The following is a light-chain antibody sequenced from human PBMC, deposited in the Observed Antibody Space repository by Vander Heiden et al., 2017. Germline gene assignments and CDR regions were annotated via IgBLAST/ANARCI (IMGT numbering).Light chain of an antibody. CDR1: SSVVVCYNF. CDR2: AVS. CDR3: SSYTSSATADVV. Sequence: QSDLTEPASVSGSPGQSTTISCTGTSSVVVCYNFVSWYQQHPGKAPKLLILAVSDRPSGVSNRFSGSKSGNTASLTISGLQAEDEGNYYCSSYTSSATADVVFGGGTKLTVL. J-gene: IGLJ2*01. V-gene: IGLV2-14*03.